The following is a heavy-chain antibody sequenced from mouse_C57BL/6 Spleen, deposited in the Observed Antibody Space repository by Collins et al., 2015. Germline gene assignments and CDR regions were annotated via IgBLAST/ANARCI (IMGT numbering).Heavy chain of an antibody. Sequence: QVQLQQPGAELVRPGASVRLSCQASGYTFTTYWMNWVKLRPGRGLEWIGKIDPNSGGTKYNEKFKGKATLTVDISSSTAYMQLRGLTSEDSAVYYCAGVDFYGVNYCFDFWGQGTTLTVSS. J-gene: IGHJ2*01. CDR3: AGVDFYGVNYCFDF. CDR1: GYTFTTYW. D-gene: IGHD1-1*01. CDR2: IDPNSGGT. V-gene: IGHV1-72*01.